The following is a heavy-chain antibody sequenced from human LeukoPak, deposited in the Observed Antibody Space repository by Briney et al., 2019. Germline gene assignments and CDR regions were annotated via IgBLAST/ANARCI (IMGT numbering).Heavy chain of an antibody. CDR1: GFTFSSYA. CDR2: IRGSGGST. V-gene: IGHV3-23*01. Sequence: GGSLRLSCAASGFTFSSYAMSWVRQAPGKGLEWVSAIRGSGGSTYYADSVKGRFTISRDNSKNTLYLQMNSLRAEDTAVYYCAKEGRISMTAVVYADYWGQGTLVIVSS. J-gene: IGHJ4*02. CDR3: AKEGRISMTAVVYADY. D-gene: IGHD3-22*01.